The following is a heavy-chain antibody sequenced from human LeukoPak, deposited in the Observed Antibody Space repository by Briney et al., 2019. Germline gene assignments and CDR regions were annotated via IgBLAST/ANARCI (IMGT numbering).Heavy chain of an antibody. CDR1: GFTVSSNY. D-gene: IGHD3-9*01. CDR3: ARDISGGRNFDPPLDY. J-gene: IGHJ4*02. Sequence: GGSLRLSCAASGFTVSSNYMSWVRQAPGKGLEWVANIKQDGRDKYYVDSVKGRFTISRDNAKNSVYLQMNSLRAEDTAVYYCARDISGGRNFDPPLDYWGQGTLVTVSS. V-gene: IGHV3-7*03. CDR2: IKQDGRDK.